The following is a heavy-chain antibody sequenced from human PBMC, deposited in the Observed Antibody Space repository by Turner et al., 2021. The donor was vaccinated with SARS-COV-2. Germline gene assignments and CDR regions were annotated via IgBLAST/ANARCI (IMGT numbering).Heavy chain of an antibody. D-gene: IGHD3-10*01. V-gene: IGHV1-69*06. Sequence: QVQLVQSGAEGKKPGSSVKLSCKASGATLSSYAISWVRQAPGQGLEWMGGISPIFGTANFAQKFQGRVTITADKSTSTAYMELSSLRSEDTAVYYCARGATLVRGVIENLYYYYYGMDVWGQGTTVTVSS. CDR3: ARGATLVRGVIENLYYYYYGMDV. J-gene: IGHJ6*02. CDR2: ISPIFGTA. CDR1: GATLSSYA.